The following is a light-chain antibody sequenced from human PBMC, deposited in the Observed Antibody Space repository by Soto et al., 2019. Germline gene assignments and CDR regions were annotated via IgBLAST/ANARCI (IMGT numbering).Light chain of an antibody. CDR3: SSYAGTNAPYV. V-gene: IGLV2-8*01. J-gene: IGLJ1*01. CDR2: EVS. Sequence: QSALTQPPSASGSPGQSVTISCTGTSSDVGGYYYVSWYQQHPGKAPKLMIYEVSKRPSGVPDRFSGYKSGTTASPTVSGLQAEDDADYYGSSYAGTNAPYVFGTGTKLTVL. CDR1: SSDVGGYYY.